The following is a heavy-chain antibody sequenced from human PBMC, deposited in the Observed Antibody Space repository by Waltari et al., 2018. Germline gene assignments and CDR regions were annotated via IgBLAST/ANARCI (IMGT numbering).Heavy chain of an antibody. CDR1: GGSVTSRDYY. Sequence: QVQLQESGPGLVKPSQTLSLTCTVSGGSVTSRDYYWTWIRQPPGKGLEWIGYNYYSGSTYYTPSLESRVTMSIDTSKNQFSLELNSVTAADTAVYYCARDSVSCSGGSCYQFFQPWGQGTLVTVSS. D-gene: IGHD2-15*01. J-gene: IGHJ1*01. V-gene: IGHV4-30-4*08. CDR3: ARDSVSCSGGSCYQFFQP. CDR2: NYYSGST.